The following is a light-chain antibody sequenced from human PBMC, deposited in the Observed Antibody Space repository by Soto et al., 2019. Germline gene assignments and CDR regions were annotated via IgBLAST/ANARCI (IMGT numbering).Light chain of an antibody. V-gene: IGLV3-21*04. CDR1: NIGSKR. Sequence: SYELTQRPSVSVAPEKTARITCGGNNIGSKRVHWYRQKPGQAPVLVIYYDSDRPSGIPERFSGSNSGNTATLTISRVEAGDEADYYCQVWDITTDHYVFGIGTKLTVL. CDR3: QVWDITTDHYV. J-gene: IGLJ1*01. CDR2: YDS.